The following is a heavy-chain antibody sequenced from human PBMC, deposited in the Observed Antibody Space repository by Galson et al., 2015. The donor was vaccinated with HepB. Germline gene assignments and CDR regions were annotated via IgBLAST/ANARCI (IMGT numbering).Heavy chain of an antibody. CDR3: ARVYYDSSGYYETDWYFDL. V-gene: IGHV3-48*02. Sequence: SLRLSCAASGFTFSSYGMHWVRQAPGKGLEWVSYISSSSSTIYYADSVKGRFTISRDNAKNSLYLQMNSLRDEDAAVYYCARVYYDSSGYYETDWYFDLWGRGTLVTVSS. J-gene: IGHJ2*01. D-gene: IGHD3-22*01. CDR1: GFTFSSYG. CDR2: ISSSSSTI.